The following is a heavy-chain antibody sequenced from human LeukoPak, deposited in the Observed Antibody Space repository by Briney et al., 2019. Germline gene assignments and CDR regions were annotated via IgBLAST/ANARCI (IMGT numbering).Heavy chain of an antibody. CDR2: INAGNGNT. CDR3: ARDAQSMVRGVIGYNWFDP. V-gene: IGHV1-3*01. CDR1: GYTFTSYA. Sequence: ASVKVSCKASGYTFTSYAMHWVRQAPGQRLEWMGWINAGNGNTKYSQKFQGRVTITRDTSASTAYMELSSLRSEDTAVYYCARDAQSMVRGVIGYNWFDPWGQGTLVTVFS. J-gene: IGHJ5*02. D-gene: IGHD3-10*01.